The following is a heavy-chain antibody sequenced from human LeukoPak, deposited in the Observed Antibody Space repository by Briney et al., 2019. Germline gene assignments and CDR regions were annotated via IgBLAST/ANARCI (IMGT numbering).Heavy chain of an antibody. CDR3: ARGPDCSSFCCQVTAYGMDV. J-gene: IGHJ6*02. CDR2: IIPIFGTA. V-gene: IGHV1-69*13. CDR1: GGTVSSYA. Sequence: GASVKVSCKASGGTVSSYAISWVRQAPGQGLEWMGGIIPIFGTANYAQKFQGRVTITADESTSTAYMELSSLRSEDTAVYYCARGPDCSSFCCQVTAYGMDVWGQGTTVTVSS. D-gene: IGHD2-2*01.